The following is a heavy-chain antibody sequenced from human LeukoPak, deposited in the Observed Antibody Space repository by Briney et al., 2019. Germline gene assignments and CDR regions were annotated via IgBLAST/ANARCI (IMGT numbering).Heavy chain of an antibody. CDR3: ANTIAAAGTVDRGLSDY. D-gene: IGHD6-13*01. CDR2: IIPIFGTA. Sequence: GASVKVSCKASGYTFTSYDINWVRQATGQGLEWMGGIIPIFGTANYAQKFQGRVTITADKSTSTAYMELSSLRSEDTAVYYCANTIAAAGTVDRGLSDYWGQGTLVTVSS. V-gene: IGHV1-69*06. CDR1: GYTFTSYD. J-gene: IGHJ4*02.